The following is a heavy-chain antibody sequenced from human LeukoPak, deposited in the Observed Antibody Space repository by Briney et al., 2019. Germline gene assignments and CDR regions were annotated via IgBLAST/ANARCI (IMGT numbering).Heavy chain of an antibody. D-gene: IGHD5-18*01. J-gene: IGHJ3*02. V-gene: IGHV3-53*01. Sequence: GGSLRLSCAASGFTVSSNYLSWVRQAPGKGLEWASVIYSGGSTYYADSVKGRFTISRDNSKNTLYLQMNSLRAEDTAVYYCASPSDTAMVINAFDSWGQGTMVTVSS. CDR1: GFTVSSNY. CDR3: ASPSDTAMVINAFDS. CDR2: IYSGGST.